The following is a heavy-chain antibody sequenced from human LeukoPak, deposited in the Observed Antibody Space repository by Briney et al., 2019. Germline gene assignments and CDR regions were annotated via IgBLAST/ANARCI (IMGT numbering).Heavy chain of an antibody. Sequence: SETLSLTCTVSGGSISSYYWSWIRQPPGKGLEWIGYIYYSGSTNYNPSLKSRVTISVDTSKNQFSLKLSSVTAADTAVYYCATAPPHYYDSSGPFDYWGQGTLVIVSS. CDR1: GGSISSYY. CDR2: IYYSGST. J-gene: IGHJ4*02. D-gene: IGHD3-22*01. V-gene: IGHV4-59*08. CDR3: ATAPPHYYDSSGPFDY.